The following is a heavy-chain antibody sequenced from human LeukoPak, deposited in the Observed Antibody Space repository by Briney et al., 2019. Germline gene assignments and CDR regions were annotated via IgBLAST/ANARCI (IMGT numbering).Heavy chain of an antibody. J-gene: IGHJ4*02. CDR3: ARDYYDSSVFDY. Sequence: GGSLRLSCAASGFTFDDYAMHWVRQAPGKGLEWVSGISWNSGSIGYADSVKGRFTISRDNAKNSLYLQMNSLRAEDTAVYYCARDYYDSSVFDYWGQGTLVTVSS. D-gene: IGHD3-22*01. CDR2: ISWNSGSI. CDR1: GFTFDDYA. V-gene: IGHV3-9*01.